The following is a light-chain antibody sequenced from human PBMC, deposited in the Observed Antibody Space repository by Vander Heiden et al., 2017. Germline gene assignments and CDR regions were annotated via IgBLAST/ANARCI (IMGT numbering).Light chain of an antibody. J-gene: IGKJ4*01. CDR1: QSVSSN. CDR3: QQYNNWPLA. CDR2: GAS. V-gene: IGKV3-15*01. Sequence: PATLSVSPGERATLSCRASQSVSSNLAWYQHKPGQAPRLLIYGASTRATGIPARFSGSGSGTDFTLTISSLQSEDFAVYYCQQYNNWPLAFGGGTKVEIK.